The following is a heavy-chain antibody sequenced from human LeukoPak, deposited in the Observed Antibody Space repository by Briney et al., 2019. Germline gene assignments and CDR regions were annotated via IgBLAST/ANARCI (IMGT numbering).Heavy chain of an antibody. Sequence: GGSLRLSCAASGLTFSSHWMHWVRQAPRKGLVWVSRITNDGSSTTYADSVKGRFTISRDNAKNMLYLQVNSLRAEDTAVYYCPTQQGGTPAYGGKEPRATVSS. V-gene: IGHV3-74*01. CDR3: PTQQGGTPAY. CDR2: ITNDGSST. CDR1: GLTFSSHW. J-gene: IGHJ4*02. D-gene: IGHD3-16*01.